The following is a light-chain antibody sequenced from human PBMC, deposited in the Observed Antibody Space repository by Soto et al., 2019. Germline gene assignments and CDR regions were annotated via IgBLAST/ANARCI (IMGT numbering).Light chain of an antibody. CDR3: ETWDSNTRV. Sequence: QSVLTQSSSASASLGSSVKLTCTLSSGHSTYIIAWHQQQPGKAPRYLMNLEGSGRYNRGSVVPDRFSGSSSEADRYLTTANLQVDEEADYYCETWDSNTRVFGGGTKLTVL. J-gene: IGLJ3*02. CDR2: LEGSGRY. CDR1: SGHSTYI. V-gene: IGLV4-60*02.